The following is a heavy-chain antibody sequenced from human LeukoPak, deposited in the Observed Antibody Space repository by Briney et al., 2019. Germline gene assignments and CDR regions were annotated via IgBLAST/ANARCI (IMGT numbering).Heavy chain of an antibody. CDR3: ARYYYDSSGDY. V-gene: IGHV3-33*01. Sequence: GGSLRLSCAPSGFTFSNYGMHWVRQAPGKGLEWVALIWYDGSKKYYTDSVKGRFTIYRDHSQNTLFLQMNSLRAEDTAVYYCARYYYDSSGDYWGRGTRVTVST. J-gene: IGHJ4*02. CDR1: GFTFSNYG. CDR2: IWYDGSKK. D-gene: IGHD3-22*01.